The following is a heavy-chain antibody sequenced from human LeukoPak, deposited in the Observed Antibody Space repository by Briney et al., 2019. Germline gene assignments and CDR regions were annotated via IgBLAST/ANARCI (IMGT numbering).Heavy chain of an antibody. CDR3: ARVGWELLNLHFDP. CDR2: IKKDGSPK. J-gene: IGHJ5*02. Sequence: GGSLRLSCAASGLSFSSAWMNWVRQAPGKGPEWVASIKKDGSPKYYVDSVKGRFTISRDNAQNSLYLEMSSLSVEDTAIYSCARVGWELLNLHFDPWGQGTLVTVSS. V-gene: IGHV3-7*03. D-gene: IGHD1-26*01. CDR1: GLSFSSAW.